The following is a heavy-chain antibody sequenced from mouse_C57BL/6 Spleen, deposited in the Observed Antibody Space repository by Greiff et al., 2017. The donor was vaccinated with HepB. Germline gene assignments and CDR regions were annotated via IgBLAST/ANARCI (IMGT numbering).Heavy chain of an antibody. V-gene: IGHV1-22*01. CDR3: ARESGSRYYYAMDY. J-gene: IGHJ4*01. D-gene: IGHD1-1*01. Sequence: VQLKESGPELVKPGASVKMSCKASGYTFTDYNMHWVKQSHGKSLEWIGYINPNNGGTSYNQKFKGKATLTVNKSSSTAYMELRSLTSEDSAVYYCARESGSRYYYAMDYWGQGTSVTVSS. CDR2: INPNNGGT. CDR1: GYTFTDYN.